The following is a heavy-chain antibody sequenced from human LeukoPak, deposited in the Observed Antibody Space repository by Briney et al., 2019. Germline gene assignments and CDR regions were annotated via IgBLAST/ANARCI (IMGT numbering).Heavy chain of an antibody. CDR2: ISAYNGNT. CDR3: ARIESSTWYGGDHY. J-gene: IGHJ4*02. Sequence: GASVKVSCKASGYTFNTYGIDWVRQAPGQGLEWMGWISAYNGNTNYARKFQGRVSMTTDTSTSTAYMELRRLTSDDTAVYYCARIESSTWYGGDHYWGQGTLVTVSS. V-gene: IGHV1-18*01. CDR1: GYTFNTYG. D-gene: IGHD6-13*01.